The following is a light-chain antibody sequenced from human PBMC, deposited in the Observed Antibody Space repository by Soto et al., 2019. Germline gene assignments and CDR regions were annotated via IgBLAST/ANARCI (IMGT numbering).Light chain of an antibody. Sequence: DIQMTQSPTSLSASVGDRVTITCRASQGIRNFVAWYQQKPGKAPKLLIYAASTLQSGVPSRFSGSGSGTDFTLTINGLQAEDVATYSCQKYSSVPVFGPGTKVEIK. CDR2: AAS. CDR1: QGIRNF. CDR3: QKYSSVPV. J-gene: IGKJ3*01. V-gene: IGKV1-27*01.